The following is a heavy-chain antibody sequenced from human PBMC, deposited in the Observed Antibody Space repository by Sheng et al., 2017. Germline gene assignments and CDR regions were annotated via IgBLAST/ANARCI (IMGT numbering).Heavy chain of an antibody. V-gene: IGHV3-7*05. Sequence: EVQLVESGGGLVQPGESLRLSCAASRFSFSSYWMTWVRQAPGKGLEWVANINQDGSEKDYVDSVKGRFTISRDNSKNLMYLQINSLRAEDTAVYYCARGGSDSSWYWVFWGQGTLVTVSS. CDR2: INQDGSEK. CDR1: RFSFSSYW. D-gene: IGHD6-13*01. CDR3: ARGGSDSSWYWVF. J-gene: IGHJ4*02.